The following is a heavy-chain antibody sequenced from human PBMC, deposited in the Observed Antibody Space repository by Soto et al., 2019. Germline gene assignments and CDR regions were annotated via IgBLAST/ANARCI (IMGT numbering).Heavy chain of an antibody. Sequence: SETLSLTCTVSGGSTNSRSDYWGWIRQPPGKGLEWIGSDYYSGSTHDNPSLQSRVTISVDTSRNQFSLNLISVTAADTAVYFCARQPRGPGYGERGLYFDYWGQGTLVTVSS. CDR3: ARQPRGPGYGERGLYFDY. CDR2: DYYSGST. V-gene: IGHV4-39*01. D-gene: IGHD3-16*01. CDR1: GGSTNSRSDY. J-gene: IGHJ4*02.